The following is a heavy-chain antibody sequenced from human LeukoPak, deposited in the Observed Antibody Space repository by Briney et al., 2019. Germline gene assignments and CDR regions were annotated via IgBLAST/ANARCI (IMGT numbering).Heavy chain of an antibody. Sequence: GGSLRLSCAASGFTFSSYWMTWVRQAPGKGLEWVANIKYDGSEKDYMDSVKGRFTISRHNAKNSLYLQMNSLRAEDTAVYYCARDIEAAGLFLDYWGQGTLVTVSS. CDR1: GFTFSSYW. CDR2: IKYDGSEK. J-gene: IGHJ4*02. V-gene: IGHV3-7*01. CDR3: ARDIEAAGLFLDY. D-gene: IGHD6-13*01.